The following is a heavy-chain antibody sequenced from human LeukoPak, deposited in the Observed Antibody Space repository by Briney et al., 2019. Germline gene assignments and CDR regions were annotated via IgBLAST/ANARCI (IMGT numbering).Heavy chain of an antibody. V-gene: IGHV3-30*03. CDR2: VSYDGSDK. CDR1: GFTFSSYG. J-gene: IGHJ4*02. D-gene: IGHD3-9*01. CDR3: ATDIRALFDY. Sequence: GGSLRLSCAASGFTFSSYGMHWVRQAPGKGLEWVAVVSYDGSDKYNVDSVRGRFTISRDNSRNAVFLQMNSLRVEDTAVYYCATDIRALFDYWGQGTLVTVSS.